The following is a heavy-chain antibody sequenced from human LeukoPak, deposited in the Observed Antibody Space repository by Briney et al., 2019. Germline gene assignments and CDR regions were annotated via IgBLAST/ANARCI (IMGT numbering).Heavy chain of an antibody. Sequence: GGSLRLSCAASGFTFSAYAMAWVRQAPGKGLEWVSTVSDGGGATYHADSVKGRFTISRDNFKNTLYLQMNSLRVEDTAVYYCAKAIGHEIPAARRWYDPWGQGTLVTVSS. CDR3: AKAIGHEIPAARRWYDP. V-gene: IGHV3-23*01. CDR2: VSDGGGAT. J-gene: IGHJ5*02. D-gene: IGHD2-2*01. CDR1: GFTFSAYA.